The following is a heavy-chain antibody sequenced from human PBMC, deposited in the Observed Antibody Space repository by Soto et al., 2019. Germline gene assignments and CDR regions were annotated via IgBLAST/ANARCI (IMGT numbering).Heavy chain of an antibody. CDR3: AKVDSWFLGYYYYGMDV. CDR1: GFTFSSYA. J-gene: IGHJ6*02. CDR2: ISGSGGST. V-gene: IGHV3-23*01. Sequence: SGGSLRLSCAASGFTFSSYAMSWVRQGPGKGLEWVSAISGSGGSTYYADSVKGRFTISRDNSKNTLYLQMNSLRAEDTAVYYCAKVDSWFLGYYYYGMDVWGQGTTVTVSS. D-gene: IGHD6-13*01.